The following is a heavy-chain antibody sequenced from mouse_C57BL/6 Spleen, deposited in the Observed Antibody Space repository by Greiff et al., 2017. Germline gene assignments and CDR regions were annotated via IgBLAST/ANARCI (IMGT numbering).Heavy chain of an antibody. Sequence: VQLQQSGPGLVKPGASVKLSCTASGYAFSSSWMTWVQQRPGKGLEWIGRIYPGDGDTNYNGKFKGKDTLTADKSSSNAYMQLSSLTSEDCAVYCCALRYYGSSDYFDYWGQGTTLTVAS. CDR1: GYAFSSSW. CDR3: ALRYYGSSDYFDY. V-gene: IGHV1-82*01. D-gene: IGHD1-1*01. CDR2: IYPGDGDT. J-gene: IGHJ2*01.